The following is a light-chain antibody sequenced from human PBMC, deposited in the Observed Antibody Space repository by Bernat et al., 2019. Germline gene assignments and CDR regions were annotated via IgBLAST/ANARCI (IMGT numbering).Light chain of an antibody. CDR3: QQYNSYSRT. J-gene: IGKJ1*01. Sequence: IRMTQSPSSFSASTGDRVTITCRASQGIRNDLGWYQQKPGKAPKLLIYAASSLESGVPSRFSGSGSGTEFTLTISSLQPDDFATYYCQQYNSYSRTFGQGTKVEIK. CDR1: QGIRND. CDR2: AAS. V-gene: IGKV1-17*01.